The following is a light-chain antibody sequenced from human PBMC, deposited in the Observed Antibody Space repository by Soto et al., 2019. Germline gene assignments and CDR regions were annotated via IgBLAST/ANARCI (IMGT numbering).Light chain of an antibody. V-gene: IGLV2-8*01. J-gene: IGLJ2*01. Sequence: QSALTQPPSASGSPGQSVTISCTGTSSDVGGYNYVSWYQQHPGTAPKLMIYEVTKRPSGVPDRFSGSKSGNTASLTVSGLQAEDEADYYCSSYAGSNTVVFGGGTQLTVL. CDR2: EVT. CDR1: SSDVGGYNY. CDR3: SSYAGSNTVV.